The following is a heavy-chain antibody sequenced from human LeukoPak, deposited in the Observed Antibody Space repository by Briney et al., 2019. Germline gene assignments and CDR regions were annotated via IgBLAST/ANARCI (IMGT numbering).Heavy chain of an antibody. CDR1: GFTFSNYG. D-gene: IGHD6-13*01. CDR3: ARGSIAAATFDY. CDR2: IRYDGSTK. V-gene: IGHV3-33*01. J-gene: IGHJ4*02. Sequence: GRSLRLSCAASGFTFSNYGMHWVRQAPGRGLEWVAVIRYDGSTKYYADSVKGRFTISRDNSKNTLYLQMNSLRVEDTAVYYCARGSIAAATFDYWGQGTLVTVSS.